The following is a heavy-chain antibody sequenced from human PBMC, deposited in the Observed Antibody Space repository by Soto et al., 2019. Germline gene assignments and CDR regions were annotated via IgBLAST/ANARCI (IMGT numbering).Heavy chain of an antibody. V-gene: IGHV1-18*01. Sequence: GASVKVSCKASGYTFTSYGISWVRQAPGQGLEWMGWISANNGNTNYAQKFQGRVTITTDKSTSTAYMELSSLRSEDTAVYYCARYKYYDFWSGSRGGYYYGMDVWGQGTTVTVSS. D-gene: IGHD3-3*01. CDR2: ISANNGNT. CDR1: GYTFTSYG. CDR3: ARYKYYDFWSGSRGGYYYGMDV. J-gene: IGHJ6*02.